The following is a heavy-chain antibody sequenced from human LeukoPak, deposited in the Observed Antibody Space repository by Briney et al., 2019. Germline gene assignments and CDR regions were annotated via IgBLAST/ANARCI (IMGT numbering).Heavy chain of an antibody. J-gene: IGHJ4*02. Sequence: SETLSLTCTVSGGSISSSSYFWGWIRQPPGKGLEWIGSIYYSVTTYYNPSLKSRVTISVDASKNQFSLNLSSVTAADTAVYYCARDGKRALMISPRGARPYYFDYWGQGTLVSVSS. CDR1: GGSISSSSYF. CDR3: ARDGKRALMISPRGARPYYFDY. D-gene: IGHD3-10*01. V-gene: IGHV4-39*07. CDR2: IYYSVTT.